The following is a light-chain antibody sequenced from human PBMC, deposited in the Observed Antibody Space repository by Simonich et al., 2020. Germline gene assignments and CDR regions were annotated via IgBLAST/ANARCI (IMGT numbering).Light chain of an antibody. J-gene: IGKJ1*01. CDR1: QSVSSN. CDR3: QQYNNWPPWT. V-gene: IGKV3-15*01. Sequence: EIVMTQSPATLSVSPGERATLSCRASQSVSSNLAWYQQKPGQAPRLLIYGASTRATGRPARCSGSGSGTEFTLTISSMQSEDFAVYYCQQYNNWPPWTFGQGTKVEIK. CDR2: GAS.